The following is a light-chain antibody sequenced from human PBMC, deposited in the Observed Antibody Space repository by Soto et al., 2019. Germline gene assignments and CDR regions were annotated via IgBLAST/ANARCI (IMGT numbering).Light chain of an antibody. J-gene: IGKJ1*01. CDR2: GAS. Sequence: TRLLSEGKIAVQGMSVSQSVSSSYLAWYQQKPGQAPRLLIYGASSRATCIPDRFSGSGSGTDFPLTISSLQPDDVATYYCQQYNSYPWTCGQGTKVDIK. CDR1: QSVSSSY. V-gene: IGKV3-20*01. CDR3: QQYNSYPWT.